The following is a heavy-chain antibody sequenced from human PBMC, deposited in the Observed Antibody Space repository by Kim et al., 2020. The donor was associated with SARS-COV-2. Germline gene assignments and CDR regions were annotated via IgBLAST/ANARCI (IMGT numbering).Heavy chain of an antibody. V-gene: IGHV3-48*02. Sequence: GGSLRLSCAASGFTLRTYSFNWVRQAPGKGPEWLSYISSTSATIYYADSVKGRFTISRDNAKNSLYLQMNGLRDEDTAVYYCAREGNYDIPPDAFDIWGRGTMVTVSS. J-gene: IGHJ3*02. D-gene: IGHD3-9*01. CDR3: AREGNYDIPPDAFDI. CDR2: ISSTSATI. CDR1: GFTLRTYS.